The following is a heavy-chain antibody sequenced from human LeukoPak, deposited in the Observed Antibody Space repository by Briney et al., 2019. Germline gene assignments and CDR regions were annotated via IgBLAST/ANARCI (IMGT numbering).Heavy chain of an antibody. CDR2: IKYNGREK. CDR3: ARDPNHGALDF. V-gene: IGHV3-7*01. CDR1: GFSFSNSW. J-gene: IGHJ4*02. Sequence: GGSLRLSCVASGFSFSNSWMSWVRQAPGKGLEWVANIKYNGREKDYVDSLKGRLTISRDNAKNSVYLEMSSLRVEDTVVYYCARDPNHGALDFWGQGTLVTVSS. D-gene: IGHD1-14*01.